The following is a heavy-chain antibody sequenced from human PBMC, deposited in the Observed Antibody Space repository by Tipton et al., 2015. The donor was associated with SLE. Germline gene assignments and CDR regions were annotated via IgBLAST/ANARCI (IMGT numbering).Heavy chain of an antibody. V-gene: IGHV4-34*01. CDR1: GGSFSGYY. D-gene: IGHD3-3*01. CDR3: AREYYDFWSGYYGGNYYYMDV. CDR2: INHSGST. Sequence: TLSLTCAVYGGSFSGYYWSWIRQPPGKGLEWIGEINHSGSTNYNPSLKSRVTISVATPKNQFSLKLSSVTAADTAVYYCAREYYDFWSGYYGGNYYYMDVWGKGTTVTVSS. J-gene: IGHJ6*03.